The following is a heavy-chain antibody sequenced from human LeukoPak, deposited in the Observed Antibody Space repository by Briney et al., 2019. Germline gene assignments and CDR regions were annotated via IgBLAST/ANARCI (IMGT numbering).Heavy chain of an antibody. CDR2: LGGSSRSI. Sequence: GGSLRLSCAASGFTFSTYPMSWVRQAPGKGLEWVSSLGGSSRSIYYADSVKGRFTIFRDNAKNSLYLQMNSLRAEDTAVYYCARELAEGFDYWGQGTLVTVSS. D-gene: IGHD6-25*01. V-gene: IGHV3-21*01. J-gene: IGHJ4*02. CDR3: ARELAEGFDY. CDR1: GFTFSTYP.